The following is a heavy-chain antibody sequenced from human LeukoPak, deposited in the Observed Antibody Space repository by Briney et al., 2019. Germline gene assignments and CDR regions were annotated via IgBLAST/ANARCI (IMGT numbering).Heavy chain of an antibody. Sequence: GESLKISCKGSGYSFTSYWINWVRQMPEKGLEWMGRIDPSDSYTNYSPSFRGLVTISADKSIGAAFLQWSSLKASDTAIYYCARYSPGDYYFDYWGQGTLATVSS. CDR2: IDPSDSYT. CDR3: ARYSPGDYYFDY. D-gene: IGHD4-17*01. CDR1: GYSFTSYW. J-gene: IGHJ4*02. V-gene: IGHV5-10-1*01.